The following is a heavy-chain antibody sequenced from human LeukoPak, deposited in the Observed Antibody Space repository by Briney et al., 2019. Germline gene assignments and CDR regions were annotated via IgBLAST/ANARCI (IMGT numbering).Heavy chain of an antibody. D-gene: IGHD2-15*01. Sequence: ASVKVSCKASGYTFTGYYMHWVRQAPGQGLEWMGRINPNSGGTNYAQKFQGRVTITTDESTSTAYMELSSLRSEDTAVYYCARDHCSGGSCYSLVYYFDYWGQGTLVTVSS. CDR1: GYTFTGYY. J-gene: IGHJ4*02. CDR2: INPNSGGT. V-gene: IGHV1-2*06. CDR3: ARDHCSGGSCYSLVYYFDY.